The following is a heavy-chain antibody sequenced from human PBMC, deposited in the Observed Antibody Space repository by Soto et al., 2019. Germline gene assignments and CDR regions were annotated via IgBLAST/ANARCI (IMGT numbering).Heavy chain of an antibody. J-gene: IGHJ4*02. V-gene: IGHV1-69*02. Sequence: GASVKVSCKASGGTFSSYTISWVRQAPGQGLEWMGRIIPILGIANYAQKFQGRVTITADKSTSTAYMELSSLGSEDTAVYYCARALGNGKLVPAFDYWGQGTLVTVSS. D-gene: IGHD2-8*01. CDR3: ARALGNGKLVPAFDY. CDR2: IIPILGIA. CDR1: GGTFSSYT.